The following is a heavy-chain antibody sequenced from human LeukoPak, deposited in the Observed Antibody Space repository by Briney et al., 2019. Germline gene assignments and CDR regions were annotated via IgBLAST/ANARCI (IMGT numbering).Heavy chain of an antibody. CDR2: ISGSGGST. CDR1: GFTFSSYA. Sequence: GRSLRLSCAASGFTFSSYAMSWVRQAPGKGLEWVSAISGSGGSTYYADSVKGRFTISRDNSKNTLYLQMNSLRAEDTAVYYCANQEGRRSWFDPWGQGTLVTVSS. CDR3: ANQEGRRSWFDP. V-gene: IGHV3-23*01. J-gene: IGHJ5*02.